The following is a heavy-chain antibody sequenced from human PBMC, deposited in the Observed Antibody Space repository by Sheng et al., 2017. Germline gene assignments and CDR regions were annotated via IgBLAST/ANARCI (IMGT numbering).Heavy chain of an antibody. V-gene: IGHV1-69*05. CDR3: ATAGYCSGGSCLYYYYYYYMDV. CDR2: IIPIFGTA. D-gene: IGHD2-15*01. J-gene: IGHJ6*03. CDR1: GGTFSSYA. Sequence: QVQLVQSGAEVKKPGSSVKVSCKASGGTFSSYAISWVRQAPGQGLEWMGGIIPIFGTANYAQKFQGRVTITTDESTSTAYMELSSLRSEDTAVYYCATAGYCSGGSCLYYYYYYYMDVWGKGTTVTVSS.